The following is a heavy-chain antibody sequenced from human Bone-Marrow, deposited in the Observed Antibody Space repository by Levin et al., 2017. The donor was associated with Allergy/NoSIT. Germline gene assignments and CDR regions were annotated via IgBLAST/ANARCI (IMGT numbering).Heavy chain of an antibody. Sequence: GGSLRLSCAGSGYPFGDYYMSWIRQAPGKGLEWIAYISSGSSTIYYADSVKGRFTISRDNAKKSLYLQMNSLRVEDTAVYYCARDPQRFMSTFDYWGQGTLVTVSS. V-gene: IGHV3-11*01. CDR2: ISSGSSTI. CDR1: GYPFGDYY. CDR3: ARDPQRFMSTFDY. J-gene: IGHJ4*02. D-gene: IGHD2-2*01.